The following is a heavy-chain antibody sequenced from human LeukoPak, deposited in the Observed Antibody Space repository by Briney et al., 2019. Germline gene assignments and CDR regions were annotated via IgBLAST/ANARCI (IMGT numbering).Heavy chain of an antibody. D-gene: IGHD3-9*01. V-gene: IGHV4-4*07. Sequence: PSETLSLTCTVSGGSISSYYWSWIRQPAGKGLEWIGRIYTSGSTNYNPSLTSRVTMSVDTSKYQFSLKLSSVTAADTAVYYCARVNYGIFCRESGYNWFDRWGQGTVVIVPS. CDR2: IYTSGST. J-gene: IGHJ5*02. CDR3: ARVNYGIFCRESGYNWFDR. CDR1: GGSISSYY.